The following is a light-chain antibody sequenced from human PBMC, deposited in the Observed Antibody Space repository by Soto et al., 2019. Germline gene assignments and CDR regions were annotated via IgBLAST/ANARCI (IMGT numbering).Light chain of an antibody. V-gene: IGKV1-12*01. CDR2: DAS. CDR1: QGFSRW. Sequence: DIQMTQSPSSVSASVGDRVTITCRASQGFSRWLAWYQQKPGKAPNLLIYDASSLQSGVPSRFSGSGSGTEFTLTISSLQPEDFXXYYXXXANSFPFTFGPGTKVDVK. J-gene: IGKJ3*01. CDR3: XXANSFPFT.